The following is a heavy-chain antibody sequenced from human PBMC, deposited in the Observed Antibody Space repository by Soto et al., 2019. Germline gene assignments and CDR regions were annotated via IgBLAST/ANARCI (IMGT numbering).Heavy chain of an antibody. V-gene: IGHV3-11*01. Sequence: QVQLVESGGDLVKPGGSLRLSCAASGYTFSDYYMSWIRQAPGKGLEWISYIDTSGTKIYYADSVKGRFTITRDNGRNSLYLEMNSLRDEDTAVYYWASHYDMWSGYLSPVDYWGQGNLVTVSS. J-gene: IGHJ4*02. CDR3: ASHYDMWSGYLSPVDY. D-gene: IGHD3-3*01. CDR1: GYTFSDYY. CDR2: IDTSGTKI.